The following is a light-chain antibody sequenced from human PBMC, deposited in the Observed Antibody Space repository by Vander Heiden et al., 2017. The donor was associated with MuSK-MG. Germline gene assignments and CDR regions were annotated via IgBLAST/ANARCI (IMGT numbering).Light chain of an antibody. J-gene: IGKJ4*01. V-gene: IGKV1-9*01. CDR3: QQLNNYPTS. CDR1: QGISSY. Sequence: DIQLTQSPSSLSASVGDRVTITCRASQGISSYLAWYQQKPGKAPNLLIYAASTLQSGVPSRFSGSGSGTEFSLTISSLQPEDFATYYCQQLNNYPTSFGGGTKVEIK. CDR2: AAS.